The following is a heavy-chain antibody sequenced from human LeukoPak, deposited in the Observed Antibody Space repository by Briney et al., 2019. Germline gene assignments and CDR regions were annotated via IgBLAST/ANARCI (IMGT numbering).Heavy chain of an antibody. CDR1: GFTFSSYA. D-gene: IGHD4-17*01. V-gene: IGHV3-23*01. J-gene: IGHJ4*02. CDR3: AKDRGETDYGDPAFGY. CDR2: ISGSGGST. Sequence: GGSLRLSCAASGFTFSSYAMSWVRQAPGKGLEWVSAISGSGGSTYYADSVKGRFTISRDNSKNTLYLQMNSLRAEDTAVYYCAKDRGETDYGDPAFGYWGQGTLVTVSS.